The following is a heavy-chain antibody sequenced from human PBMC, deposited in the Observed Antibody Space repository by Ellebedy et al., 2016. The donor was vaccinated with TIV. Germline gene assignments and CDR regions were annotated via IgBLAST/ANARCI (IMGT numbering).Heavy chain of an antibody. CDR3: AKGTSSGFNYDRVGFEY. Sequence: GESLKISCAASGFTFSSFAMHWVRQAPGKGLEWLSVISGAGDNTYDADSVKGRFTITRDNSNNTLYLQMDRLRAEDTAVYYCAKGTSSGFNYDRVGFEYWGQGTLVTVSS. CDR1: GFTFSSFA. D-gene: IGHD3-22*01. CDR2: ISGAGDNT. V-gene: IGHV3-23*01. J-gene: IGHJ4*02.